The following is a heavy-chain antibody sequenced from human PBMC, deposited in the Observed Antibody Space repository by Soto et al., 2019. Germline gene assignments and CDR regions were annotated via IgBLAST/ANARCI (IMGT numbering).Heavy chain of an antibody. Sequence: LKISCKGSGYSFTSYWISWVRQMPGKGLEWMGRIDPSDSYTNYSPSFQGHVTISADKSISTAYLQWSSLKASDTAMYYCARPGGVAATPGYYYYGMDVWGQGTTVTVSS. J-gene: IGHJ6*02. D-gene: IGHD2-15*01. CDR3: ARPGGVAATPGYYYYGMDV. CDR1: GYSFTSYW. V-gene: IGHV5-10-1*01. CDR2: IDPSDSYT.